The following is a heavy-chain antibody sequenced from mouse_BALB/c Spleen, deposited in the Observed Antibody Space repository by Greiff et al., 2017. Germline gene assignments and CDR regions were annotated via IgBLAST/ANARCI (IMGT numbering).Heavy chain of an antibody. CDR2: IEPENGDT. V-gene: IGHV14-4*02. J-gene: IGHJ3*01. CDR3: NGLGA. D-gene: IGHD3-3*01. Sequence: EVQVVESGAGLVRSSASVKLSCTASGFNIKDDYTHWVKQRPEQLLEWIGWIEPENGDTEYAPKFQGKATMAADTSYNTAYLQLSSLTSEDTAVYYCNGLGAWGQGTLVTVSA. CDR1: GFNIKDDY.